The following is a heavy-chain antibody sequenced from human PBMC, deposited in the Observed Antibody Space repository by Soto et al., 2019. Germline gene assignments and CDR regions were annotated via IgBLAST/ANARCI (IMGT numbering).Heavy chain of an antibody. CDR2: ISAYNGNT. Sequence: ASVKVSCKASGYTFTSYGISWVRQAPGQGLEWMGWISAYNGNTNYAQKLKGRVTMTTDTSTSTAYKELRSLRSDDTAVYYCARDRTTYYYGSGSYPWFDPWGQGTLVTVSS. J-gene: IGHJ5*02. CDR1: GYTFTSYG. CDR3: ARDRTTYYYGSGSYPWFDP. V-gene: IGHV1-18*01. D-gene: IGHD3-10*01.